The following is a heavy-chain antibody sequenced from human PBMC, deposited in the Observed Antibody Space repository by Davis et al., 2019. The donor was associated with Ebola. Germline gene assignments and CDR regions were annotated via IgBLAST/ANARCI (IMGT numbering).Heavy chain of an antibody. CDR1: GGSISSSSYY. D-gene: IGHD1-26*01. CDR3: AGKGGSYADY. J-gene: IGHJ4*02. Sequence: SETLSLTCTVSGGSISSSSYYWGWIRQPPGKGLEWIGSIYYSGRTYYNPSLKSRVTISVDTSKNQFSLKLSSVTAADTAVYYCAGKGGSYADYWGQGTLVTVSS. CDR2: IYYSGRT. V-gene: IGHV4-39*01.